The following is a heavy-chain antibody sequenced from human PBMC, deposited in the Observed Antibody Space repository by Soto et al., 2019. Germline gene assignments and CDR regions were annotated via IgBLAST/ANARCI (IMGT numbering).Heavy chain of an antibody. D-gene: IGHD2-15*01. Sequence: SETLSLTCTVSGGSISSGVYYWSWIRQPPGKGLEWIGYIYYSGSTYYNPSLKSRITISVDTSKNQFSLKLTSVTAADTAVYYFARVDCSGGSCYSFSPSRLDPWGQGTLVTVSS. CDR3: ARVDCSGGSCYSFSPSRLDP. CDR2: IYYSGST. V-gene: IGHV4-30-4*01. CDR1: GGSISSGVYY. J-gene: IGHJ5*02.